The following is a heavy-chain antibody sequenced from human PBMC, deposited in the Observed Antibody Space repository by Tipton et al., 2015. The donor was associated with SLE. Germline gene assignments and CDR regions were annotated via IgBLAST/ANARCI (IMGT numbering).Heavy chain of an antibody. CDR2: ISAYNGNT. J-gene: IGHJ5*02. CDR1: GYTFTSYG. Sequence: QLVQSGAEVKKPGASVKVSCKASGYTFTSYGISWVRQAPGQGLEWMGWISAYNGNTNYAQKLQGRVTMTTDTSTSTAYMELRSLRSHDTSVYYWARNLGSVTGWVCYSEDTCFDPCGQGPLAPFSS. CDR3: ARNLGSVTGWVCYSEDTCFDP. D-gene: IGHD2-8*02. V-gene: IGHV1-18*01.